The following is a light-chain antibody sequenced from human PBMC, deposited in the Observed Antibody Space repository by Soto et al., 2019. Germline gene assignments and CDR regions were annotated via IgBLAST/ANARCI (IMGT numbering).Light chain of an antibody. V-gene: IGKV1-39*01. CDR3: QQTNTSPLT. J-gene: IGKJ1*01. CDR2: TTS. Sequence: DIQMTQSPPSLSASVGDSVTITCRSSQTINNYLNWYQQKPGQAPQLLIHTTSTLQSGAPSRFSGSGSATDYTLTINSLQPEDFATYYCQQTNTSPLTFGQGTKVDIK. CDR1: QTINNY.